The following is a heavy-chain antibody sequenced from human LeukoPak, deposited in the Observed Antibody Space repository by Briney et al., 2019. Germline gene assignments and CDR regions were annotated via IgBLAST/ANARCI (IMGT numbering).Heavy chain of an antibody. Sequence: GGTLRLSCAASGFTFSSYGMSWVRQAPGKGLEWVSAISGSGGSTYYADPVKGRFTISRDNSKNTLYLQMNSLRAEDTAVYFCAKDRLGGPYFFHYWGQGTLVTVSS. D-gene: IGHD3-16*01. V-gene: IGHV3-23*01. J-gene: IGHJ4*02. CDR2: ISGSGGST. CDR1: GFTFSSYG. CDR3: AKDRLGGPYFFHY.